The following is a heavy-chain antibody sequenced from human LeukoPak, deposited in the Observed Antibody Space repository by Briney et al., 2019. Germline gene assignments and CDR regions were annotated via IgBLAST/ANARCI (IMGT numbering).Heavy chain of an antibody. CDR1: GFTFSSYD. J-gene: IGHJ3*02. CDR3: ASPPFKLEPAMFDI. D-gene: IGHD1-1*01. V-gene: IGHV3-13*01. Sequence: GGSLRLSCAASGFTFSSYDMHWVRQATGKGLEWVSAIGSAGDTYYPGSVKGRFTISRENAKNSLYLQMNSLRAEDTAVYYCASPPFKLEPAMFDIWGQGTMVTVSS. CDR2: IGSAGDT.